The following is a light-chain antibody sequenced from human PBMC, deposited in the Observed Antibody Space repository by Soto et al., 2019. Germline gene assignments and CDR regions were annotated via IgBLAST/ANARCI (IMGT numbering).Light chain of an antibody. CDR1: QSVSNN. J-gene: IGKJ4*01. CDR3: QPYNNWPLT. V-gene: IGKV3-15*01. CDR2: DTS. Sequence: EIVLTQSPDTLSLYPGERATLSCRASQSVSNNYLAWYQQKAGQTPRLLIYDTSTRATGVPTRFSGSRSGAEFTLTINSLQSEDFAVYYCQPYNNWPLTFGGGTKVDIK.